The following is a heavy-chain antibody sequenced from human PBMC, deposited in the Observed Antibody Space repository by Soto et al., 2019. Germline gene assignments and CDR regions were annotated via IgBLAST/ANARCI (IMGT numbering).Heavy chain of an antibody. J-gene: IGHJ4*02. D-gene: IGHD6-19*01. CDR3: ARHKGSGSLDY. V-gene: IGHV4-39*01. CDR1: GGSISSDTYS. CDR2: FHYSGST. Sequence: SETLSLTCTVSGGSISSDTYSWVWIRQPPGKDLEWIGTFHYSGSTYYNPSLKSRVTISVDTSKNQFSLKLSSVTAADTAVYYCARHKGSGSLDYWGQGALVTVS.